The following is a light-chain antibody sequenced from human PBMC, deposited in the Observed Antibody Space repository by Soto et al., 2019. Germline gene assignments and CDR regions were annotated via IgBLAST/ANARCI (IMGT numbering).Light chain of an antibody. J-gene: IGLJ1*01. CDR2: RDT. CDR1: NIGSKN. Sequence: SYELTQSLSVSVALGETARITCGGNNIGSKNVHWYQQKPGQAPVLVIYRDTNRPSGIPERFSGSNSGNAATLTINRVQAGDEADYYCKVWDKNPAVFGNGKKLTV. V-gene: IGLV3-9*01. CDR3: KVWDKNPAV.